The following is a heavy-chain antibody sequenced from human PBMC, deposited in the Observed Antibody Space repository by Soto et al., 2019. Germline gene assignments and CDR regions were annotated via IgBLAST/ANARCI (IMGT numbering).Heavy chain of an antibody. J-gene: IGHJ4*02. CDR2: ISGSGGST. CDR3: AKDLVEYYYILTGLTGGDY. D-gene: IGHD3-9*01. V-gene: IGHV3-23*01. Sequence: EVQLLESGGGLVQPGGSLRLSCAASGFTFSSYAMSWVRQAPGKGLEWVSAISGSGGSTYYADSVKGRFTISRDNSKNTLYLQMNSLRAEDTAVYYCAKDLVEYYYILTGLTGGDYWGQGTLVTVSS. CDR1: GFTFSSYA.